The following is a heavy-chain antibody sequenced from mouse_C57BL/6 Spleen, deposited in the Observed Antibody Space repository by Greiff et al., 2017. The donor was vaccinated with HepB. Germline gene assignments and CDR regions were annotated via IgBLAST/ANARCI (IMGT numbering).Heavy chain of an antibody. CDR2: IWWDDDK. D-gene: IGHD2-5*01. V-gene: IGHV8-8*01. CDR1: GFSLSTFGMG. J-gene: IGHJ2*01. CDR3: ARIHSNSSYCFDY. Sequence: ESGPGILQPSQTLSLTCSFSGFSLSTFGMGVGWIRQPSGKGLEWLAHIWWDDDKYYNPALKSRLTISKDTAKNQVFLKIANVDTADTATDYCARIHSNSSYCFDYWGQGTTLTVSS.